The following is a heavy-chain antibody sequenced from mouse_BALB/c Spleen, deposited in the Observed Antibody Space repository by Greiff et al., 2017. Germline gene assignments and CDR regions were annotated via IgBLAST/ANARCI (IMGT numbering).Heavy chain of an antibody. J-gene: IGHJ2*01. CDR3: ARHGGVGMKDFDY. D-gene: IGHD3-1*01. V-gene: IGHV5-6*02. CDR2: ISSGGSYT. CDR1: GFTFSSYG. Sequence: EVMLVESGGDLVKPGGSLKLSCAASGFTFSSYGMSWVRQTPDKRLEWVATISSGGSYTYYPDSVKGRFTISRDNAKNTLYLQMSSLKSEDTAMYYSARHGGVGMKDFDYWGQGTTRTVSS.